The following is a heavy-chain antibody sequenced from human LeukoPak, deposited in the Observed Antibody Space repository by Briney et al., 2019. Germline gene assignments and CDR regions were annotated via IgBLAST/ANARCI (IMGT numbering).Heavy chain of an antibody. CDR3: ARRGVIAVAGTPLYYFDY. Sequence: GESLKISCKGSGYSFTSYWIGWVRQMPGKGLEWMVIIYPGDSDTRYSPSFQGQVTISADKSISTAYLQWSSLKASDTAMYYCARRGVIAVAGTPLYYFDYWGQGTLVTVSS. CDR2: IYPGDSDT. J-gene: IGHJ4*02. V-gene: IGHV5-51*01. D-gene: IGHD6-19*01. CDR1: GYSFTSYW.